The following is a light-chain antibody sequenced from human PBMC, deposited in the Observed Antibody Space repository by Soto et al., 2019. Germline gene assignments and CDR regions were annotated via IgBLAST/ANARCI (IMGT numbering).Light chain of an antibody. CDR1: HSLVHSDGNTY. CDR2: KVS. CDR3: VQGTHWPLT. V-gene: IGKV2-30*02. Sequence: DVVMTQSPLSLPVTRGQPASISCWSSHSLVHSDGNTYLSWRHQRPGQSPRSLIHKVSNRYSGVPDRFSGSISGTNFTLKISRVEAEVVGVYYCVQGTHWPLTFGQGTRLEIK. J-gene: IGKJ5*01.